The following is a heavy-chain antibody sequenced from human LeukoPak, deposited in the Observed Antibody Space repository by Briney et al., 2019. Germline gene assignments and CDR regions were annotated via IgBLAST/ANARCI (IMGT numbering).Heavy chain of an antibody. CDR1: GFTFSSYG. D-gene: IGHD3-22*01. J-gene: IGHJ5*02. CDR3: ARGDYYDSSGYYYLSSSWFDP. V-gene: IGHV3-23*01. CDR2: ISGSGGST. Sequence: GGSLRLSCAASGFTFSSYGMSWVRQAPGKGLEWVSAISGSGGSTYYADSVKGRFTISRDNSKNTLYLQMNSLRAEDTAVYYCARGDYYDSSGYYYLSSSWFDPWGQGTLVTVSS.